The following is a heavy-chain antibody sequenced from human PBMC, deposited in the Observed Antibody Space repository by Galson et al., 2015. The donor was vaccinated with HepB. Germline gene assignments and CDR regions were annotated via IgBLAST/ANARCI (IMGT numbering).Heavy chain of an antibody. CDR2: ISGSGGST. CDR1: GFTFSTYA. J-gene: IGHJ4*02. V-gene: IGHV3-23*01. Sequence: SLRLSCAASGFTFSTYAMTWVRQAPGKGLEWVSAISGSGGSTCYADPVKGRFAISRDNSKNTLYLQMNSLRAEDTAVYFCAKSPVWWLCAQYYFDYWGQGTPVTVSA. CDR3: AKSPVWWLCAQYYFDY. D-gene: IGHD5-12*01.